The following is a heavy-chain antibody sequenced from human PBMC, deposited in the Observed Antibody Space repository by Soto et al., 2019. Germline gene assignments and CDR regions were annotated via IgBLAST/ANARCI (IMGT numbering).Heavy chain of an antibody. CDR1: GYTLNEVA. CDR3: TTYHGDYNFDH. Sequence: ASVKVSCKVSGYTLNEVAMHWVRQAPGKGLEWLGGFDPDEAETIYAQHFQGRVTMTEDTSTDTVYMELSSLRSEDTALYFCTTYHGDYNFDHWGQGTRVTVPQ. CDR2: FDPDEAET. J-gene: IGHJ5*02. D-gene: IGHD4-17*01. V-gene: IGHV1-24*01.